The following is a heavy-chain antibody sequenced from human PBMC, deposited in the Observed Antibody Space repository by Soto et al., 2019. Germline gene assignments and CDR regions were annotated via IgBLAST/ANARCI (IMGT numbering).Heavy chain of an antibody. V-gene: IGHV3-15*01. CDR2: IKSKTDGGTT. Sequence: GGSLRLSCAASGFTFSNAWMSWVRQAPGKGLEWVGRIKSKTDGGTTDYAAPVKGRFTISRDDSKNTLYLQMNSLKSDDTAVYYCTTESYSSSWYANWGQGTLVTVS. CDR1: GFTFSNAW. J-gene: IGHJ4*02. D-gene: IGHD6-13*01. CDR3: TTESYSSSWYAN.